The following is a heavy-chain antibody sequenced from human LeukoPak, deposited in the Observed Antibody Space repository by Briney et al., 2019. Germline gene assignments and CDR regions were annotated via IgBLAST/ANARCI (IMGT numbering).Heavy chain of an antibody. Sequence: ASVKDSCKVSGYTLTELSMHWVRQAPGKGLEWMGGFDPEDGETIYAQKFQGRVTMTEDTSTDTAYMELSSLRSEDTAVYYCATDTSFYDILTGWGQGTLVTVSS. CDR3: ATDTSFYDILTG. CDR1: GYTLTELS. J-gene: IGHJ4*02. D-gene: IGHD3-9*01. V-gene: IGHV1-24*01. CDR2: FDPEDGET.